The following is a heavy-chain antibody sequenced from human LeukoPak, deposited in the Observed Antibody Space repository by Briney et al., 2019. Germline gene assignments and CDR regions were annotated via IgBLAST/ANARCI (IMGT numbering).Heavy chain of an antibody. J-gene: IGHJ4*02. D-gene: IGHD1/OR15-1a*01. CDR1: GFTFSTYW. Sequence: GGSLRLSCAASGFTFSTYWMSWVRQAPGKGLEWVANVKEDGSQKYYVDSAKGRFTISRDNAKNALYLQMNSLRAEDTAVYYCARIKNSNFAYWGQGTLVTVSS. V-gene: IGHV3-7*01. CDR3: ARIKNSNFAY. CDR2: VKEDGSQK.